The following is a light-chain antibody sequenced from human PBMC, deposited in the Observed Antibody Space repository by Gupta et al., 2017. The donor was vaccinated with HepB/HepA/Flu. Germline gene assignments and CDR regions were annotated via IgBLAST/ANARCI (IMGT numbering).Light chain of an antibody. CDR2: DAS. V-gene: IGKV3D-20*01. Sequence: VFMQPPATLSFSPGESATLSCGASQSVSKNNLAWYQHKPGLAPRLLIYDASSRATGIPDRFSGSGSGTDFTLTISRLEPEDLAVYFCQQYGSGPFTFGPGTKVDIK. J-gene: IGKJ3*01. CDR1: QSVSKNN. CDR3: QQYGSGPFT.